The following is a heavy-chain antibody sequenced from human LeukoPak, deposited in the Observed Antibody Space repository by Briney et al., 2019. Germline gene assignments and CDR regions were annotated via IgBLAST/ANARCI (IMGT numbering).Heavy chain of an antibody. V-gene: IGHV4-34*01. CDR3: VRGPYSSDAGY. Sequence: PTETLSLTCAGYGGSFTTYYWSWIRQPPGKGLEWIGEINHSGHTNYNPSLKSRVSMSVDSSKNQISLELHSVTAADTAVYFCVRGPYSSDAGYWGQGTLVIVSS. J-gene: IGHJ4*02. CDR2: INHSGHT. D-gene: IGHD5-12*01. CDR1: GGSFTTYY.